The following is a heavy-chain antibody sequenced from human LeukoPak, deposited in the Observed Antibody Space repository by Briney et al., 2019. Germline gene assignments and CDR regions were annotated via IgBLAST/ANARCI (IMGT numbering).Heavy chain of an antibody. CDR1: GFSFSSHW. D-gene: IGHD3-22*01. Sequence: GGSLRLSCAASGFSFSSHWMHWVRQAPGKGLLWVSRINSDGSITSNADSVKGRFTISRDNAKNTLFLQMNSLRAKDTAVYYCVRDLWNYYDSSGYYYEDYWGQGTLVTVSS. CDR2: INSDGSIT. CDR3: VRDLWNYYDSSGYYYEDY. V-gene: IGHV3-74*01. J-gene: IGHJ4*02.